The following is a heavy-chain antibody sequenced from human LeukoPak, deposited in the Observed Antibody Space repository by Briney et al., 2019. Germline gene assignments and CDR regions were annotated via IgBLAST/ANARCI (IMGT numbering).Heavy chain of an antibody. Sequence: GGSLRLSCAASGFTFDDYTMHWVRQAPGKGLEWVSLIRWDGYSTYYADSVKGRLTISRDISKNSLYLQMNSLRTEDTALYYCAKGDSAMDTTLDYWGQGTLVTVSS. CDR1: GFTFDDYT. V-gene: IGHV3-43*01. D-gene: IGHD5-18*01. J-gene: IGHJ4*02. CDR3: AKGDSAMDTTLDY. CDR2: IRWDGYST.